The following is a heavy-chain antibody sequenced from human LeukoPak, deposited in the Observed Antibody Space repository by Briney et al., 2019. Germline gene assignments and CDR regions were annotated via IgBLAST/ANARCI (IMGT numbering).Heavy chain of an antibody. V-gene: IGHV3-9*01. D-gene: IGHD2/OR15-2a*01. CDR2: ISWNSGNI. CDR3: VSFYEAY. Sequence: GGSLRLSCAASGFTFDDYAMHWVRQAPGRGLEWVSGISWNSGNIDYADSVKGRFTISKDNAKNTVYLQMNNLRAEDTAVYYCVSFYEAYWGRGTLVTVSS. J-gene: IGHJ4*02. CDR1: GFTFDDYA.